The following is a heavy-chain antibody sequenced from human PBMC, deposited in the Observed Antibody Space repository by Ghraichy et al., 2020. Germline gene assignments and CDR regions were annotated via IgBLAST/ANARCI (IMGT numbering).Heavy chain of an antibody. D-gene: IGHD1-1*01. CDR2: IYYSGTT. CDR1: GGAIANYF. V-gene: IGHV4-59*12. Sequence: SETLSLTCTVSGGAIANYFWSWIRQAPGKGLEWIGYIYYSGTTEYNPSRKSRVTISIDTSNTQFSLEVSSLTAADTAVYYCARGWNLSTYYYGMDVWGQGTTVTVSS. CDR3: ARGWNLSTYYYGMDV. J-gene: IGHJ6*02.